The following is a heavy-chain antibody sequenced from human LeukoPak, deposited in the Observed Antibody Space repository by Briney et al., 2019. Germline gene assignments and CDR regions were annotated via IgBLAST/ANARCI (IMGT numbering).Heavy chain of an antibody. CDR1: GGSVSPHY. Sequence: SETLSLTCTVSGGSVSPHYWSWIRQPPGRGLEWVGCVFYSGITNYNPSLKSRVIISVDTSTNQLSLKLSSVTAADTAVYYCARHTDYGGNSGFEYWGQGTLVIVSS. D-gene: IGHD4-23*01. CDR3: ARHTDYGGNSGFEY. J-gene: IGHJ4*02. V-gene: IGHV4-59*08. CDR2: VFYSGIT.